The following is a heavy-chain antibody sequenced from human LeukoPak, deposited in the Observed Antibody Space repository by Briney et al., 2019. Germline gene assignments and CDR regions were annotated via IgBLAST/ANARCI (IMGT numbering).Heavy chain of an antibody. J-gene: IGHJ4*02. Sequence: SCKASGGAFSSYLISWVRQAPGQGLEWVAVISYDGSNKNYADSVKGRFTISRENSKNTLYLQMNSLRAEDTAVYYCARDYYDSSGYYSFGYWGQGTLVTVSS. CDR3: ARDYYDSSGYYSFGY. V-gene: IGHV3-30*16. CDR1: GGAFSSYL. CDR2: ISYDGSNK. D-gene: IGHD3-22*01.